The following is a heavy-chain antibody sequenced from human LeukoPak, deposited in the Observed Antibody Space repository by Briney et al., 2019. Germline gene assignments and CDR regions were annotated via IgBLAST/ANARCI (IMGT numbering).Heavy chain of an antibody. CDR1: GFTFGDYA. D-gene: IGHD6-19*01. Sequence: GGSLRLSCTGSGFTFGDYAMSWFRQAPERGLEYIGFIRRRDYGGTPEYAASVRGRFTISRDNSKSITYLQMNSLKIEDTAVYYCSREGGSGWAYDYWGQGTVVTVSS. CDR2: IRRRDYGGTP. CDR3: SREGGSGWAYDY. V-gene: IGHV3-49*03. J-gene: IGHJ4*02.